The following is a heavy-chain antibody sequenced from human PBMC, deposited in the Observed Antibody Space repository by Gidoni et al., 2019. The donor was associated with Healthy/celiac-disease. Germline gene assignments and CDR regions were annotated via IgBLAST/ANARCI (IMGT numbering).Heavy chain of an antibody. CDR3: ASNNCSSTSCSWIWFDP. D-gene: IGHD2-2*01. CDR2: IVPIFGTA. Sequence: QVQLVQSGAEVKKPGSSVTVSCKASGGTFRSYAISWVRQAPGQGLEWRGGIVPIFGTANYEQKFQGRVTMTADESTSTGYMELSSLRPEETAVYYRASNNCSSTSCSWIWFDPWGQGTLVTVSS. V-gene: IGHV1-69*01. CDR1: GGTFRSYA. J-gene: IGHJ5*02.